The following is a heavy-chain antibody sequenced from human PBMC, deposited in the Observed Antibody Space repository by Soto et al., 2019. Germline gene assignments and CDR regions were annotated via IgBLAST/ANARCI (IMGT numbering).Heavy chain of an antibody. CDR2: INPNSGGT. D-gene: IGHD1-7*01. V-gene: IGHV1-2*04. J-gene: IGHJ5*02. CDR3: ARDRPITGTTDGFDP. Sequence: QVQLVQSGAEVKKPGASVKVSCKASGYTFTGYYMHWVRQAPGQGLEWMGWINPNSGGTNYAQKFQGWVTMTRDTSISTAYIELSRLRSDATAVSYCARDRPITGTTDGFDPWGQGTMVTVSS. CDR1: GYTFTGYY.